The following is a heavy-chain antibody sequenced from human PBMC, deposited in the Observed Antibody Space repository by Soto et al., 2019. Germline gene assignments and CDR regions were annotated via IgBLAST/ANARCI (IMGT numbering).Heavy chain of an antibody. V-gene: IGHV4-61*01. Sequence: QVQLQESGPGLVKPSETLSLTCTVSGGSVSSGSYYWSWIRQPPGKGLEWIGYIYYSGSTNYTPSLKSRVTISVDTSKNQFSLKLSSVTAADTAVYYCAREWGFGESWRNWFDPWGQGTLVTVSS. CDR2: IYYSGST. J-gene: IGHJ5*02. CDR3: AREWGFGESWRNWFDP. D-gene: IGHD3-10*01. CDR1: GGSVSSGSYY.